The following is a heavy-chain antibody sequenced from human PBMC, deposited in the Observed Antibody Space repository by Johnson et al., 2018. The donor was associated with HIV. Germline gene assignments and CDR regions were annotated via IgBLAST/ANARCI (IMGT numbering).Heavy chain of an antibody. CDR2: ISYDGSNK. Sequence: QVQLVESGGGVVQPGRSLRLSCAASGFTFSSYAMHWVRQAPGKGLEWVAVISYDGSNKYYADSVKGRFTISRDHSKNTLYLQMHSLRAEDTAVYYCARYLLIAYCGGDCWDAFDIWGQGTMVTVSS. CDR1: GFTFSSYA. J-gene: IGHJ3*02. CDR3: ARYLLIAYCGGDCWDAFDI. D-gene: IGHD2-21*02. V-gene: IGHV3-30-3*01.